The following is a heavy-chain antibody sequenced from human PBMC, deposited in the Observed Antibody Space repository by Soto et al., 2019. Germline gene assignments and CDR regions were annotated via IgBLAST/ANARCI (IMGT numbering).Heavy chain of an antibody. J-gene: IGHJ4*02. CDR2: INHSGST. V-gene: IGHV4-34*01. Sequence: SETLSLTCAVYGGSFSGYYWTWIRQPPGKGLEWIGEINHSGSTNYNPSLKSRVTISVDTSKNQFSLKLSSVTAADTAVYYCARVVGSSGDYFDYWGQGTLVTVSS. D-gene: IGHD3-10*01. CDR3: ARVVGSSGDYFDY. CDR1: GGSFSGYY.